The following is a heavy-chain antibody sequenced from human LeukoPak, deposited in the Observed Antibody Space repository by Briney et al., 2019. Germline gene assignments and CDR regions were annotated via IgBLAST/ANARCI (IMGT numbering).Heavy chain of an antibody. D-gene: IGHD3-3*01. V-gene: IGHV4-59*12. CDR1: GDSISSFY. CDR2: IYYSGST. CDR3: ARSSYYDFWSGSRNYFDY. Sequence: PSETLSLTCTVSGDSISSFYWSWIRQSPGKGLEWIGSIYYSGSTYYNPSLKSRVTISVDTSKNQFSLKLSSVTAADTAVYYCARSSYYDFWSGSRNYFDYWGQGTLVTVSS. J-gene: IGHJ4*02.